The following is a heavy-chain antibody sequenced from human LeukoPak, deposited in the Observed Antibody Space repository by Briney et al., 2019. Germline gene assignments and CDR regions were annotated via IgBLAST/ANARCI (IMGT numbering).Heavy chain of an antibody. Sequence: SETLSLTCAVSGGSISSGGYYWSWIRQPPGKGLEWIGYIYYSGSTNYNPPLKSRVTISVDTSKNQVSLKLSSVTAADTAVYYCARDLDYFDSSGYFFDIWGQGTMVTVST. CDR1: GGSISSGGYY. CDR3: ARDLDYFDSSGYFFDI. V-gene: IGHV4-61*08. J-gene: IGHJ3*02. D-gene: IGHD3-22*01. CDR2: IYYSGST.